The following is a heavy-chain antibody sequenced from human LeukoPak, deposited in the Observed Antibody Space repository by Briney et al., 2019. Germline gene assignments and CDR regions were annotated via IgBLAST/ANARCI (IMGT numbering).Heavy chain of an antibody. J-gene: IGHJ4*02. CDR1: GFTFDDYA. CDR2: ISWNSGTM. CDR3: AKDMEAAVAGTTNY. Sequence: PGGSLRLSCAASGFTFDDYAMHWVRQAPGKGLEWVSGISWNSGTMGYADSVKGRFTISRDNAENSLYLQMNSLGAEDTALYYCAKDMEAAVAGTTNYWGQGTLVTVSS. V-gene: IGHV3-9*01. D-gene: IGHD6-19*01.